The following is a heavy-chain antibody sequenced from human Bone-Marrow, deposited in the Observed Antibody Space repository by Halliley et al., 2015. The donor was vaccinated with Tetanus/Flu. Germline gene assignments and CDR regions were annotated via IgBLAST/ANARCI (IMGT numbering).Heavy chain of an antibody. Sequence: WVSRIKTDGSPTTYADSVKGRFTVSRDNTKNTLYLQMTSLRADDTAVYYCARESRWLQLETFDYWGQGSLVTVSS. CDR3: ARESRWLQLETFDY. J-gene: IGHJ4*02. V-gene: IGHV3-74*01. D-gene: IGHD5-12*01. CDR2: IKTDGSPT.